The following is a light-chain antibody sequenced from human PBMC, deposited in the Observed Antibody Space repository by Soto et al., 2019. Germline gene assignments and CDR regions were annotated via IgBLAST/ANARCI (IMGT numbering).Light chain of an antibody. CDR1: SGHSNYA. V-gene: IGLV4-69*01. CDR3: QAWDTGTQNYV. J-gene: IGLJ1*01. CDR2: LNSDGSH. Sequence: QPVLTQSPSASASLGASVKLTCTLSSGHSNYAIAWHQQQPEKGPRYLMKLNSDGSHRKGDGIPDRFSGSSSGAERYLAISSLHSEDEADYYCQAWDTGTQNYVFGTGTQLTVL.